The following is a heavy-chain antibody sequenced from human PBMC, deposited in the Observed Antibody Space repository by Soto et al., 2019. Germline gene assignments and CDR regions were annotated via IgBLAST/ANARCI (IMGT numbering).Heavy chain of an antibody. CDR1: GFTFSTFV. CDR2: ITGSGKSA. J-gene: IGHJ6*02. CDR3: AVHLEENYYATVV. V-gene: IGHV3-23*01. Sequence: EVQLLESGGGWVQPGGSLRLSCAASGFTFSTFVMTWVRQVPGEGLEWISSITGSGKSAYYADSVKGRVTISRDNSKNTLYLQISSLRVDDTAVSHWAVHLEENYYATVVWCQGTRVTVSS.